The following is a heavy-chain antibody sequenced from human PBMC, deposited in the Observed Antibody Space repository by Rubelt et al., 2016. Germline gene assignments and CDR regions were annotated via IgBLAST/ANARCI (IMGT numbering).Heavy chain of an antibody. CDR2: ISSSGSTI. CDR3: ARHSSGYYYCPDY. Sequence: EVQLVESGGGLVQPGGSLRLSCAASGFTFSSYEMNWVRQAPGKGLEWVSYISSSGSTIYYADSVKGRFTISRDNAKNSLYLQMNSLRAEDTAVYYCARHSSGYYYCPDYWGQGTLVTVSS. V-gene: IGHV3-48*03. J-gene: IGHJ4*02. D-gene: IGHD3-22*01. CDR1: GFTFSSYE.